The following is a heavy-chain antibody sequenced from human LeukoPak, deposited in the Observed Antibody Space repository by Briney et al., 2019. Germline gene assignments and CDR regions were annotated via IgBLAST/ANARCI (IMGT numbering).Heavy chain of an antibody. D-gene: IGHD3-10*01. V-gene: IGHV3-7*01. Sequence: GGSLRLSCAASGFTFSHYWMSWVRLAPGKGMEWVANIKHDGSQKEHVDSVKGRFTISRDNAKNSLFLQMNCLRAEDTAVYLCARESSRGDFEYWGQGTLVTVSS. CDR1: GFTFSHYW. CDR3: ARESSRGDFEY. J-gene: IGHJ4*02. CDR2: IKHDGSQK.